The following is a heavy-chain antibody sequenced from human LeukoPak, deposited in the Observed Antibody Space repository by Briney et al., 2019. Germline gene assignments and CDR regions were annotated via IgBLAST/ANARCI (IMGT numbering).Heavy chain of an antibody. J-gene: IGHJ6*02. V-gene: IGHV1-2*02. CDR2: IVPNSGGT. CDR3: AKCTLTGNYRSCAMDV. CDR1: GYTFTAHY. Sequence: ASVKVSCRSSGYTFTAHYIHWVRQAPAQGLEWMGWIVPNSGGTNYAPNFQGRVTLTRDRSSSTAYMELTGLRFDDTAVYYCAKCTLTGNYRSCAMDVWGQGTAVTVSS. D-gene: IGHD1-20*01.